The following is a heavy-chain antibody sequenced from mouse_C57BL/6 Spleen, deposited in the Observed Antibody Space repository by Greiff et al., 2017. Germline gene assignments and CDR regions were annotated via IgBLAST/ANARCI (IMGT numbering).Heavy chain of an antibody. CDR3: ARDYRNSLYAD. CDR1: GYAFSSYW. V-gene: IGHV1-82*01. CDR2: IYPGDGDT. Sequence: QVQLQQSGPELVKPGASVKISCKASGYAFSSYWMNWVKQRPGKGLEWIGRIYPGDGDTNYNGKFKGKATLTADKSSSTAYMQLSSLTSEDSYVYIWARDYRNSLYADWGQGPLVTVA. J-gene: IGHJ3*01. D-gene: IGHD2-1*01.